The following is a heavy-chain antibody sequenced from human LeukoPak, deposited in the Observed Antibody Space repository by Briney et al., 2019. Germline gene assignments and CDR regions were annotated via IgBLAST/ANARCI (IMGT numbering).Heavy chain of an antibody. CDR2: ISWNSGSI. D-gene: IGHD2-15*01. CDR1: GFTFDDYA. V-gene: IGHV3-9*01. J-gene: IGHJ6*02. Sequence: AGGSLRLSCAASGFTFDDYAMHWVRQAPGKGLEWVSGISWNSGSIGYADSVKGRFTISRDNAKNSLYLQMNSLRAEDTALYYCAKDMEDRLNKEVALSDGMDVWGQGTTVTVSS. CDR3: AKDMEDRLNKEVALSDGMDV.